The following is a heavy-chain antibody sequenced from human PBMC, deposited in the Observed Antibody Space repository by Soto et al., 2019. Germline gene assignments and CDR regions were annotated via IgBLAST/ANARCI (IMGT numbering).Heavy chain of an antibody. CDR3: ARDSRLGDYYYDSSGYYYNY. Sequence: QVQLVQSGAEVKKPGSSVKVSCKASGGTFSSYAISWVRQAPGQGLGGMGGIIPIFGTANYAQKFQGRVTITADKSTSTAYMELSSLRSEETAVYYCARDSRLGDYYYDSSGYYYNYWGQGTLVTVSS. J-gene: IGHJ4*02. V-gene: IGHV1-69*06. CDR2: IIPIFGTA. D-gene: IGHD3-22*01. CDR1: GGTFSSYA.